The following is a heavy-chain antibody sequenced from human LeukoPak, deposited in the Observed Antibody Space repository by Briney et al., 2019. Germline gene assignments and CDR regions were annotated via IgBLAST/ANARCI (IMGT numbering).Heavy chain of an antibody. CDR3: AKDYYYGSGSPFDY. CDR1: GFTFSSYG. CDR2: ISGSGGSA. V-gene: IGHV3-23*01. D-gene: IGHD3-10*01. J-gene: IGHJ4*02. Sequence: QPGGSLRLSCAASGFTFSSYGMSSVRQAPGKGLEWVSAISGSGGSAYYADSVKGRFTISRDNSKNTLYLQMNSLRTEDTAVYYCAKDYYYGSGSPFDYWGQGTLVTVSS.